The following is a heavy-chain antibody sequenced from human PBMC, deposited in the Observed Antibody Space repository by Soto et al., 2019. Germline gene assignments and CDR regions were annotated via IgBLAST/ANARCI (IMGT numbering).Heavy chain of an antibody. CDR2: INPNSGGT. D-gene: IGHD2-21*02. CDR3: ARDLVTPHPGWFDP. Sequence: ASVKVSCKASGYTFTGYYMHWVRQAPGQGLEWMGWINPNSGGTNYAQKFQGRVTMTRDTSISTAYMELSRLRSNDTAVYYCARDLVTPHPGWFDPWGPGTLVTVSS. CDR1: GYTFTGYY. V-gene: IGHV1-2*02. J-gene: IGHJ5*02.